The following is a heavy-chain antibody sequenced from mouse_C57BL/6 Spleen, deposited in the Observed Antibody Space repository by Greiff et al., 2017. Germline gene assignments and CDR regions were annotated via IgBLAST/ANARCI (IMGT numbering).Heavy chain of an antibody. V-gene: IGHV2-5*01. D-gene: IGHD2-5*01. J-gene: IGHJ4*01. CDR2: IWRGGST. CDR1: GFSLTSYG. CDR3: AKTNSNRYAMDY. Sequence: VKLVESGPGLVQPSQSLSITCTVSGFSLTSYGVHWVRQSPGKGLEWLGVIWRGGSTDYNAAFMSRLSITKDNSKSQVFFKMNSLQADDTAIYYWAKTNSNRYAMDYWGQGTSVTVSS.